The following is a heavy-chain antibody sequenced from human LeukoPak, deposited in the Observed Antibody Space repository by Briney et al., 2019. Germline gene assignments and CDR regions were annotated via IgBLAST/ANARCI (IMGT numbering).Heavy chain of an antibody. Sequence: GGSLRLSCAASGFTFSSYAMSWVRQAPGKGLEWVSAISGSGGSTYYADSVKGRFTISRDNAKNSLFLQMNSLRAGDTAVYYCARSTGWRSRDYWGQGTLVTVSS. D-gene: IGHD6-19*01. CDR1: GFTFSSYA. CDR2: ISGSGGST. J-gene: IGHJ4*02. CDR3: ARSTGWRSRDY. V-gene: IGHV3-23*01.